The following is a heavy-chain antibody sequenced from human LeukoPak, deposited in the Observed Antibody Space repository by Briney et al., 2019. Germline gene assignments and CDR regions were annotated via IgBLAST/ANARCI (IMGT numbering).Heavy chain of an antibody. V-gene: IGHV3-33*01. CDR2: IWNDGSNK. J-gene: IGHJ4*02. Sequence: GGSLRLTCAASGFTFSSYGMHWVRQSPGKGLEWVAVIWNDGSNKYHADSVKGRFTISRDNSKNTLFLQMNSLRAEDTAVYYCARASGSYDYWGQGTLVTVSS. D-gene: IGHD1-26*01. CDR3: ARASGSYDY. CDR1: GFTFSSYG.